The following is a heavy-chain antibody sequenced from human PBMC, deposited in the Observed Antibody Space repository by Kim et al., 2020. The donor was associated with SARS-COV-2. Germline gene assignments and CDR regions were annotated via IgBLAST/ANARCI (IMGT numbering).Heavy chain of an antibody. V-gene: IGHV3-48*01. CDR2: ITSTGSNI. J-gene: IGHJ4*02. CDR3: AGSVEGHFDV. D-gene: IGHD2-2*01. Sequence: GGSLRLSCAASGFTFTPYSMNWVRQAPGGGLEWVSYITSTGSNIKYTDSVKGRFTISRDNAKSSVYLQMNSLRAEDTALYFCAGSVEGHFDVWGQGTPVTVSS. CDR1: GFTFTPYS.